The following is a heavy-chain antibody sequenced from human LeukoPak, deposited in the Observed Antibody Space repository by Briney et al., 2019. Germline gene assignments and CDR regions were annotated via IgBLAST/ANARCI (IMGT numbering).Heavy chain of an antibody. Sequence: SETLSLTCSVSGGSLSSGDYYWSWIRQPPGKGLEWIGYIYYGGSTNYSPSLKSRLAMSVDTSKNQLSLTLRSVTVADTAMYYCARVPSSYYGLDVWGQGTTVTVSS. CDR3: ARVPSSYYGLDV. CDR1: GGSLSSGDYY. V-gene: IGHV4-30-4*01. J-gene: IGHJ6*02. CDR2: IYYGGST.